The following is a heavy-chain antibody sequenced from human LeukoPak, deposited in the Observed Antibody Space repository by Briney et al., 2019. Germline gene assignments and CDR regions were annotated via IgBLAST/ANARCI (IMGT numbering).Heavy chain of an antibody. D-gene: IGHD1-1*01. CDR1: GYTFTSYG. J-gene: IGHJ4*02. CDR3: ARDMYNWNDFSFDY. V-gene: IGHV1-18*04. Sequence: ASVKVSCTASGYTFTSYGISWVRQAPGQGLEWMGWISAYNGNTNYAQKLQGRVTMTTDTSTSTAYMELRSLRSDDTAVYYCARDMYNWNDFSFDYWGQGTLVTVSS. CDR2: ISAYNGNT.